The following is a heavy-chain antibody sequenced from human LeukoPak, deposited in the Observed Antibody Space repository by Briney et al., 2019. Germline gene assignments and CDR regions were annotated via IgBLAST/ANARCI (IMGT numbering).Heavy chain of an antibody. Sequence: PGGSLRLSCAASGFTFSSYWMSGVRQAPGKGLEWVAVISYDGSNKYYADSVKGRFTISRDNSKNTLYLQMNSLRAEDTAVYYCASMYGRGWHDDDYWGQGTLVTVSS. J-gene: IGHJ4*02. CDR2: ISYDGSNK. CDR3: ASMYGRGWHDDDY. CDR1: GFTFSSYW. D-gene: IGHD6-19*01. V-gene: IGHV3-30*03.